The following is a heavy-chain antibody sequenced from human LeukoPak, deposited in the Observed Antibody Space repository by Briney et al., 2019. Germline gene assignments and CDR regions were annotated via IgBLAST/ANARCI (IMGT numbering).Heavy chain of an antibody. D-gene: IGHD2-15*01. CDR3: ARTDCSGGSCYSPAYFQH. V-gene: IGHV3-66*02. CDR2: IYSGGST. J-gene: IGHJ1*01. Sequence: GSLRLSCAASGFTVSSNYMSWVRQAPGKGLEWVSVIYSGGSTYYADSVKGRFTISRDNSKNTLYLQMNSLRAEDTAVYYCARTDCSGGSCYSPAYFQHWGQGTLVTVSS. CDR1: GFTVSSNY.